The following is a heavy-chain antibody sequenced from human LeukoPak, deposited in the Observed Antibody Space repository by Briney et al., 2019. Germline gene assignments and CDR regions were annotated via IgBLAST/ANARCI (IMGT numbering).Heavy chain of an antibody. CDR3: ARPRTSADYYYYYMDV. V-gene: IGHV4-34*01. J-gene: IGHJ6*03. CDR1: GFTFSSYG. Sequence: LRLSCAASGFTFSSYGMHWVRQPPGKGLEWIGEINHSGSTNYNPSLKSRVTISVDTSKNQFSLKLSSVTAADTAVYYCARPRTSADYYYYYMDVWGKGTTVTVSS. CDR2: INHSGST.